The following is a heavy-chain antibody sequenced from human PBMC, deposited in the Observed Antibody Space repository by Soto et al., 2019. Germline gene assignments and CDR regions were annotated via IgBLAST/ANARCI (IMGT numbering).Heavy chain of an antibody. J-gene: IGHJ4*02. CDR2: ISSSSSYI. CDR1: GFTFSSYS. D-gene: IGHD6-6*01. CDR3: ARDWSEYSSARYSGY. Sequence: EVQLVESGGGLVKPGGSLRLSCAASGFTFSSYSMNWVRQAPGKGLEWVSSISSSSSYIYYADSVKGRFTISRDNAKNSLYLQMNSLRAEDTAVYYCARDWSEYSSARYSGYWGQGTLVTVSS. V-gene: IGHV3-21*01.